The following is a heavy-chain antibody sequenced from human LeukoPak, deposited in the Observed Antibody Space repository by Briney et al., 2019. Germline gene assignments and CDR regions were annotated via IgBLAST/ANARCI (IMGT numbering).Heavy chain of an antibody. CDR2: MNPNSGNT. CDR3: ARRNTAMVAGLDY. Sequence: ASVKVSCKASGYTFTTYDINWVRQATGQGLEWMGWMNPNSGNTGYAQKFQGRVTMTRNTSISTAFMELSVLRSEDTAVYFCARRNTAMVAGLDYWGQGSLVTVSS. J-gene: IGHJ4*02. D-gene: IGHD5-18*01. CDR1: GYTFTTYD. V-gene: IGHV1-8*01.